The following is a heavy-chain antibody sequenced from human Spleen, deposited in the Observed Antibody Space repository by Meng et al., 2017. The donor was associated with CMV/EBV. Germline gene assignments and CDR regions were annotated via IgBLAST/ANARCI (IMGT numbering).Heavy chain of an antibody. CDR3: VRGFGGSFHPYFDH. D-gene: IGHD1-26*01. CDR2: ISYDGSKK. CDR1: GFTFSNYA. Sequence: SGFTFSNYAMQWVRQAPGKGLEWVALISYDGSKKYYADSVKGRFTVSRDNSNNTLYLQMNSLRPEDTTVVYCVRGFGGSFHPYFDHWGQGTLVTVSS. V-gene: IGHV3-30-3*01. J-gene: IGHJ4*02.